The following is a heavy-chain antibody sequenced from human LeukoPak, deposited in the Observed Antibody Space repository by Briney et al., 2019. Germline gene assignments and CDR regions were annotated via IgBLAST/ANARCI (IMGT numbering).Heavy chain of an antibody. CDR1: GGSISSYY. CDR3: ARSTGSYFDY. Sequence: SETLSLTCTVSGGSISSYYWSWIRQPPGKGLEWIGYIYYSGSTNYNPSLKSRVTISVDTSKNQFSLKLSSVTAADTAVYYCARSTGSYFDYWGQGTLVTVSS. J-gene: IGHJ4*02. V-gene: IGHV4-59*01. CDR2: IYYSGST. D-gene: IGHD5/OR15-5a*01.